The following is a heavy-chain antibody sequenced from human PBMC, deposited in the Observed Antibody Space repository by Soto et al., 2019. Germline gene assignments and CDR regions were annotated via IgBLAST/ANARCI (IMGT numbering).Heavy chain of an antibody. J-gene: IGHJ6*02. CDR3: ARWLGYYYYGMDV. CDR1: GGSISSSSYY. D-gene: IGHD5-12*01. Sequence: QLQLQESGPGLVKPSETLSLTCTVSGGSISSSSYYWGWIRQPPGKGLEWIGSIYYSGSTYYNPSLKSRVTISVDTSKNQFSLKLSSVTAADTAVYYCARWLGYYYYGMDVWGQGTTVTVSS. V-gene: IGHV4-39*01. CDR2: IYYSGST.